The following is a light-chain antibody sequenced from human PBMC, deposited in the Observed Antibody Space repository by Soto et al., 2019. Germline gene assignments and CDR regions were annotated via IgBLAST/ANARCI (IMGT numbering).Light chain of an antibody. CDR1: QSINSKS. CDR2: NTY. J-gene: IGKJ3*01. Sequence: EIVLTQSPGTLSLSPGEGATVSCRVSQSINSKSLVWYQRKFGQAPRLLSYNTYTRATGIPGRFSGSGSATHFTLSIIGLEPADLAVYYCQHYCGSFIFGPATKVDFK. V-gene: IGKV3-20*01. CDR3: QHYCGSFI.